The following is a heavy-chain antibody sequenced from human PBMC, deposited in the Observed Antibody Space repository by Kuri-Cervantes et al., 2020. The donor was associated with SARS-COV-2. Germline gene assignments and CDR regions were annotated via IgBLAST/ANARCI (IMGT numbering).Heavy chain of an antibody. CDR2: ISYDGSNK. Sequence: LSLICAASGFTFSSYGMHWVRQAPGKGLEWVAVISYDGSNKYYADSVKGRFTISRDNSKNTLYLQMSSLRAEDTAVYYCAKSSGTADGGFDPWGQGTLVTVSS. J-gene: IGHJ5*02. CDR1: GFTFSSYG. CDR3: AKSSGTADGGFDP. D-gene: IGHD6-19*01. V-gene: IGHV3-30*18.